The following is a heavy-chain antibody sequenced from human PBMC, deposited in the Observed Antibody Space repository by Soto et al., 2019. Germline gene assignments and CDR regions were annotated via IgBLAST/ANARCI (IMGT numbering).Heavy chain of an antibody. CDR3: AHRTVPAARISLYYDILTGYYRDNFDY. CDR1: GFSLSTSGVG. J-gene: IGHJ4*02. Sequence: ASGPTLVNPTQTPTLTCTFSGFSLSTSGVGVAWIRQPPGKALEWLALIYWNDDKRYSPSLKSRLTITKDTSKNQVVLTMTNMDPVDTATYYCAHRTVPAARISLYYDILTGYYRDNFDYWGQGTLVTVSS. V-gene: IGHV2-5*01. CDR2: IYWNDDK. D-gene: IGHD3-9*01.